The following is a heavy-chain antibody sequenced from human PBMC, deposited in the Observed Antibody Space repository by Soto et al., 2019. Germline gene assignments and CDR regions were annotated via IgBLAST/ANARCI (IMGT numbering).Heavy chain of an antibody. CDR1: GFTFSSYW. CDR3: ARRRGSSGWKTNFDY. CDR2: INSDGSST. V-gene: IGHV3-74*01. D-gene: IGHD6-19*01. J-gene: IGHJ4*02. Sequence: EVQLVESGGGLVQPGGSLRLSCAASGFTFSSYWMHWVRQAPGKGLVWVSRINSDGSSTSYADSVKGRFTISRDNAKNTLYLQMNSLRAEDTAVCYCARRRGSSGWKTNFDYWGQGTLVTVSS.